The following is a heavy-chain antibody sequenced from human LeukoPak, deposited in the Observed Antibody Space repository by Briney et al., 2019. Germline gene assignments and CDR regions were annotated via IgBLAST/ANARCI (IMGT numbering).Heavy chain of an antibody. V-gene: IGHV3-15*01. CDR2: IKSKTDGGTT. CDR1: GFTFSNAW. J-gene: IGHJ4*02. D-gene: IGHD3-3*01. Sequence: GGSLRLSCAASGFTFSNAWMSWVRQAPGKGLEWVGRIKSKTDGGTTDYAAPVKGRFTISRDDSKNTLYLQMNSLKTEDTAVYYCTTGPPYYDFWSGYAGWGQGTLVTVSS. CDR3: TTGPPYYDFWSGYAG.